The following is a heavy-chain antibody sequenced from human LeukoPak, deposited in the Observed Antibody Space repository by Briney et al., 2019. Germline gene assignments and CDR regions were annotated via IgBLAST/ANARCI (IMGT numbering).Heavy chain of an antibody. D-gene: IGHD5-24*01. J-gene: IGHJ4*02. V-gene: IGHV4-59*01. CDR3: ASIEMATRYFDY. CDR1: GGSISSYY. CDR2: IYYSGST. Sequence: PSETLSLTCTVSGGSISSYYWSWIRQPPGKGLEWIGYIYYSGSTNYNPSLKSRVTISVDTSKNQFSLKLSSVTAADTAVYYCASIEMATRYFDYWGQGTLATVSS.